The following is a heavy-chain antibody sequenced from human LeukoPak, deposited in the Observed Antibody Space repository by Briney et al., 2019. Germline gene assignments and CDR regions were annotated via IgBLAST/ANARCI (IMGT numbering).Heavy chain of an antibody. J-gene: IGHJ4*02. D-gene: IGHD3-10*01. CDR3: ARHSSYYYGSGSYSTYYFDY. V-gene: IGHV5-51*01. Sequence: GESLKISCKGSGYSFTSYWIGWVRQMPGKGLEWTGIIYPGDSDTRYSPSFQGQVTISADKSISTAYLQWSSLKASDTAMYYCARHSSYYYGSGSYSTYYFDYWGQGTLVTVSS. CDR1: GYSFTSYW. CDR2: IYPGDSDT.